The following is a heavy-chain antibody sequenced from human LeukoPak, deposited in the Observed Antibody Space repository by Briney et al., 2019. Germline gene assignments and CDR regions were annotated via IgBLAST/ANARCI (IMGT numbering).Heavy chain of an antibody. J-gene: IGHJ4*02. CDR1: GYTFTGYY. CDR2: INPNSGGT. V-gene: IGHV1-2*02. CDR3: ARQTPFTVPPDY. Sequence: ASVKVSCEASGYTFTGYYMHWVRQAPGQGLEWMGWINPNSGGTNYAQKFQGRVTMTRDTSISTAYMELSRLRSDDTAVYYCARQTPFTVPPDYWGQGTLVTVSS. D-gene: IGHD2-2*01.